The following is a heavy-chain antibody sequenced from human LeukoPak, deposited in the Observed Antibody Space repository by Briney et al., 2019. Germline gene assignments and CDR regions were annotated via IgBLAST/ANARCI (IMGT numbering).Heavy chain of an antibody. CDR2: ISSTGTYI. D-gene: IGHD6-13*01. CDR1: GFTFSSSTFGSYT. CDR3: AKESYSTSWQLDS. Sequence: GGSLRLSCATSGFTFSSSTFGSYTMNWVRQAPGKGLEWVSSISSTGTYIYYTDSVKGRFTISRDIANSLLYLQMNSLRADDTAVYYCAKESYSTSWQLDSWGQGTLVTVSS. V-gene: IGHV3-21*01. J-gene: IGHJ4*02.